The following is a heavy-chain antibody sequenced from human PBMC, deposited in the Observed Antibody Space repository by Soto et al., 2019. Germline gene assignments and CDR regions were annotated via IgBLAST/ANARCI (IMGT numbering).Heavy chain of an antibody. D-gene: IGHD2-15*01. V-gene: IGHV1-18*01. Sequence: GASVKVSCKASGYTFTSYGISWVRQAPGQGLEWMGWISAYNGNTNYAQKLQGRVTMTTDTSTSTAYMELSSLRSEDTAVYYCARESGYCSGGSCSAFDIWGQGTMVTVSS. J-gene: IGHJ3*02. CDR1: GYTFTSYG. CDR2: ISAYNGNT. CDR3: ARESGYCSGGSCSAFDI.